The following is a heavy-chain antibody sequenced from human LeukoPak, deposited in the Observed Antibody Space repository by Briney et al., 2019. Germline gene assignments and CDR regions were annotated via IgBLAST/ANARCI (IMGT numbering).Heavy chain of an antibody. Sequence: GGSLRLSCAASGFTFSSYAMSWVRQAPGKGLEWVSAISGSGSSTYYADSVKGRFTISRDNSKNTLYLQMNSLRAEDTAVYYCAKDTGEYTYYFDYWGQGTLVTVSS. V-gene: IGHV3-23*01. CDR2: ISGSGSST. CDR3: AKDTGEYTYYFDY. D-gene: IGHD1-1*01. J-gene: IGHJ4*02. CDR1: GFTFSSYA.